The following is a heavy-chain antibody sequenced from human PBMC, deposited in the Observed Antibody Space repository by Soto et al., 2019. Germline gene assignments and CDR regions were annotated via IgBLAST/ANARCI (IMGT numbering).Heavy chain of an antibody. CDR2: ISGSGGST. D-gene: IGHD3-22*01. CDR1: GFTFSRYA. J-gene: IGHJ3*02. V-gene: IGHV3-23*01. CDR3: AKDIQPTYYYDSPGAFDI. Sequence: PGGSLRISCAASGFTFSRYAMSWVRQAPGKGLEWVSAISGSGGSTYYADSVKGRFTISRDNSKNTLYLQMNSLRAEDTAVYYCAKDIQPTYYYDSPGAFDIWGQGTMVTVSS.